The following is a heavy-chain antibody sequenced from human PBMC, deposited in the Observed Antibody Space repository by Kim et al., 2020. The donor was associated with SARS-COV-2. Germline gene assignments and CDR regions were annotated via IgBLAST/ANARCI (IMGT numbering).Heavy chain of an antibody. CDR1: GGSFSGYY. J-gene: IGHJ5*02. CDR3: ARGGRAAAGRNWFDP. V-gene: IGHV4-34*01. D-gene: IGHD6-13*01. Sequence: SETLSLTCAVYGGSFSGYYWSWIRQPPGKWLEWIGEIKHSGSTNYNPSLKSRVTISVDTSKNQFSLKLSSVTAADTAVYFCARGGRAAAGRNWFDPWGQG. CDR2: IKHSGST.